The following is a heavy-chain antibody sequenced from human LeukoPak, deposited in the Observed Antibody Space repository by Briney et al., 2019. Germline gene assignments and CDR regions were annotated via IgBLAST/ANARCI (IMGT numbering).Heavy chain of an antibody. CDR1: GGSFTRYY. V-gene: IGHV4-59*01. CDR2: IYNSGTT. J-gene: IGHJ4*02. Sequence: KPSETLSLTCTVSGGSFTRYYWNWIRQPPGKGLEWVGYIYNSGTTNYNPSLKSRATISADTSKRQLYLRLSSVTAADTAVYYCAGGGYCDISSCSAPLFDWWGQGTPVTVSS. D-gene: IGHD2-15*01. CDR3: AGGGYCDISSCSAPLFDW.